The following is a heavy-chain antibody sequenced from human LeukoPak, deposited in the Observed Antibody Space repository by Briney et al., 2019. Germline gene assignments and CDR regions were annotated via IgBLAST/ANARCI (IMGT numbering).Heavy chain of an antibody. CDR1: GFTFSSYE. D-gene: IGHD3-10*01. J-gene: IGHJ4*02. CDR3: ARDTRYYGSGSYYKGGWYYFDY. V-gene: IGHV3-48*03. CDR2: ISSSGSTI. Sequence: GGSLRLSCAASGFTFSSYEMNWVRQAPGKELEWVSYISSSGSTIYYADSVKGRFTISRDNAKNSLYLQMNSLRAEDTAVYYCARDTRYYGSGSYYKGGWYYFDYWGQGTLVTVSS.